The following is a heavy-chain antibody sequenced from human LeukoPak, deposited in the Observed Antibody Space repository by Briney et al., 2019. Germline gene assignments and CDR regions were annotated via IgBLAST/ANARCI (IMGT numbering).Heavy chain of an antibody. CDR3: ERVATDSSAGDY. Sequence: ASVKVSCKASGYTFTGYYIQWVRQAPGQGLEWMGWINPNSGGTNYAQKFQGRVTMTRDTSISTAYMELSRLRSDDTAVYYCERVATDSSAGDYWGQGTLVTVSS. CDR2: INPNSGGT. V-gene: IGHV1-2*02. D-gene: IGHD6-13*01. CDR1: GYTFTGYY. J-gene: IGHJ4*02.